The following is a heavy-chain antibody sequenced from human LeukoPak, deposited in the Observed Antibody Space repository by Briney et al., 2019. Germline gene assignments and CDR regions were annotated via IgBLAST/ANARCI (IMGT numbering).Heavy chain of an antibody. D-gene: IGHD3-10*01. CDR1: GGSISSNY. Sequence: SETLSLTCTVAGGSISSNYWSWIRHPAGKGLEWIGRIYTSGAPHYNPTLKSRHTMSVDTSKSQFSVKLSSVTAADTAVYYCASDRKRMTMVRGVAEVNLWGQGTLVTVSS. CDR2: IYTSGAP. V-gene: IGHV4-4*07. J-gene: IGHJ5*02. CDR3: ASDRKRMTMVRGVAEVNL.